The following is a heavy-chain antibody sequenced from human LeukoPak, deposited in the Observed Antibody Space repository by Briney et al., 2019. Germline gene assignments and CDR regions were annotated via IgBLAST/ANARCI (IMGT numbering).Heavy chain of an antibody. J-gene: IGHJ4*02. CDR3: ARGLLRDSSGYYLPLFDY. V-gene: IGHV4-59*01. CDR1: GGSISSYY. CDR2: IYYSGST. Sequence: SGTLSLTCTVSGGSISSYYWSWIRQPPGKGLEWIGYIYYSGSTNYNPSLKSRVTISVDTSKNQFSLKLSSVTAADTAVYYCARGLLRDSSGYYLPLFDYWGQGTLVTVSS. D-gene: IGHD3-22*01.